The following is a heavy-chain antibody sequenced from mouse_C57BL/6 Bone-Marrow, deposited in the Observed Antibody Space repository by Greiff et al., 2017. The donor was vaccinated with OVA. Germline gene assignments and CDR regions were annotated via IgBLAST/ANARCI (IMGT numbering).Heavy chain of an antibody. Sequence: VQLQQSGPVLVKPGASVKMSCKASGYTFTDYYMNWVKQSHGKSLEWIGVINPYNGGTSYNQKFKGKATLTVDKSSSTAYMELNSLTSEDSAVYYCASPITTVDYWGQGTTLTVSS. D-gene: IGHD1-1*01. CDR3: ASPITTVDY. CDR1: GYTFTDYY. CDR2: INPYNGGT. J-gene: IGHJ2*01. V-gene: IGHV1-19*01.